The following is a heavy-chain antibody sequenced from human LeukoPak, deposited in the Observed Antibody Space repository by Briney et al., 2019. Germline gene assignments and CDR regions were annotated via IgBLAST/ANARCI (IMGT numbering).Heavy chain of an antibody. CDR3: ARLGFWGNLEWLPTSLYYYYYYMDV. Sequence: SETLSLTCAVYGGSFSGYYWSWIRQPPGKGLEWIGEINHSGSTNYNPSLKSRVTISVDTSKNQFSLKLSSVTAADTAVYYCARLGFWGNLEWLPTSLYYYYYYMDVWGKGTTVTVSS. D-gene: IGHD3-3*01. CDR1: GGSFSGYY. CDR2: INHSGST. J-gene: IGHJ6*03. V-gene: IGHV4-34*01.